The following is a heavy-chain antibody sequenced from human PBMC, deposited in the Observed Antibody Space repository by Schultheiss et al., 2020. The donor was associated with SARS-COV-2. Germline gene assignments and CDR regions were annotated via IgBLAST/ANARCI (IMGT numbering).Heavy chain of an antibody. J-gene: IGHJ4*02. D-gene: IGHD3-22*01. CDR2: IYHSGST. Sequence: SETLSLTCAVYGESFSGYYWRWIRQTPGKGLEWIGSIYHSGSTYYNPSLKSRVTISVDTSKNQFSLRLRSATAADTAVYYCARSGRTYYYDSSGYWAYWGQGTLVTVSS. CDR1: GESFSGYY. CDR3: ARSGRTYYYDSSGYWAY. V-gene: IGHV4-34*01.